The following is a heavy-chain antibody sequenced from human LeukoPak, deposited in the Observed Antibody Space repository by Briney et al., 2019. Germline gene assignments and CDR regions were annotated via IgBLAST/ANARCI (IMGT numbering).Heavy chain of an antibody. V-gene: IGHV4-59*01. CDR1: GGSISSYY. J-gene: IGHJ4*02. CDR2: IYYSGST. CDR3: ARCIGYGYYFDY. D-gene: IGHD5-18*01. Sequence: PSETLSLTCTVSGGSISSYYWSWIRQPPGKGLEWIGYIYYSGSTNYNPSLKSRVTISVDTSKNQFSLKLSSVTAADTAVYYCARCIGYGYYFDYWGQGTLVTVSS.